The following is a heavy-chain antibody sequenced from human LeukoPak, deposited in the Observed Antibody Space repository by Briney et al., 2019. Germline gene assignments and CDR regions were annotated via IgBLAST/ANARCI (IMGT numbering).Heavy chain of an antibody. CDR1: GSTFRSHA. J-gene: IGHJ4*02. V-gene: IGHV3-23*01. CDR2: IYENGGTT. CDR3: AKDFRIGYSAHFDY. Sequence: GGSLRLSCVGSGSTFRSHAMSWVRQAPEKGLEFVSGIYENGGTTYYADSVKGRFSISRDNSKNTLYLQMDSLRGEDTAVYYCAKDFRIGYSAHFDYWGQGALVTVSS. D-gene: IGHD2-21*01.